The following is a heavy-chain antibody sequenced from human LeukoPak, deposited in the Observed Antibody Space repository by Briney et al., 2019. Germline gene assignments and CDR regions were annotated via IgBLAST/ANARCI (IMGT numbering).Heavy chain of an antibody. CDR2: IYPGDSDT. V-gene: IGHV5-51*01. Sequence: GESLKISCKGSGYSFTSYWIGWVRQMPGKGLEWMGIIYPGDSDTRFSPSFQGQVTISADKSISTAYLQWSSLKASDTAIYYCARVYSSGWYVFDYWGQGTLVTVSS. J-gene: IGHJ4*02. CDR3: ARVYSSGWYVFDY. D-gene: IGHD6-19*01. CDR1: GYSFTSYW.